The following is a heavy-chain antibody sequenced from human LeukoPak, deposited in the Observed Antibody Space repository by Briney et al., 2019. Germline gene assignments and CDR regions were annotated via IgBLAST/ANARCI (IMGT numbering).Heavy chain of an antibody. CDR1: GYTFTGYY. Sequence: ASVKVSCKASGYTFTGYYMHWVRQAPGQGLEWMGRINPNSGGTNYAQKFQGRVTMTRDTSISTAYMELSRLRSDDTAVYYCASYGSGSYSGYYYGMDVWGQGTTVTVSS. V-gene: IGHV1-2*06. CDR2: INPNSGGT. CDR3: ASYGSGSYSGYYYGMDV. J-gene: IGHJ6*02. D-gene: IGHD3-10*01.